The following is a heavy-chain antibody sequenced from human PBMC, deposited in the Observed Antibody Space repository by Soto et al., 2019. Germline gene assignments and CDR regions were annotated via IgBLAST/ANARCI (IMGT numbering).Heavy chain of an antibody. D-gene: IGHD3-9*01. CDR1: GFTFSTYA. CDR3: AKDAVLRYFDWSPGAFDI. V-gene: IGHV3-9*01. J-gene: IGHJ3*02. Sequence: GGSLRLSCAASGFTFSTYAMNWVRQAPGKGLEWVSGISWNSGSIGYADSVKGRFTISRDNAKNSLYLQMNSLRAEDTALYYCAKDAVLRYFDWSPGAFDIWGQGTMVTVS. CDR2: ISWNSGSI.